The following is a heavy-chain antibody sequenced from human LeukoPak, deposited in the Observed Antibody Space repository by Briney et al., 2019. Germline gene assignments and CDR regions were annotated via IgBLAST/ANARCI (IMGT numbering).Heavy chain of an antibody. CDR1: GYSISSGYY. J-gene: IGHJ4*02. D-gene: IGHD3-3*01. CDR3: ATSDSGSIFGVVISF. Sequence: SETLSLTYAVSGYSISSGYYWGWIRQSPGKGLEWIGSISHGGSAYYTPSLRSRVTMSVDTSKNQFFLRLSSVTAADTAVYYCATSDSGSIFGVVISFWGQGTLVTVSS. CDR2: ISHGGSA. V-gene: IGHV4-38-2*01.